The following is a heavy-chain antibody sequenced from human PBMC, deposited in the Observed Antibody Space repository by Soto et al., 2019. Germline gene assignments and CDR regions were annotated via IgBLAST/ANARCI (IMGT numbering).Heavy chain of an antibody. CDR2: IYYSGST. CDR1: GGSISSYY. V-gene: IGHV4-59*01. CDR3: VRDDFRAAVSLFYFEN. J-gene: IGHJ4*02. D-gene: IGHD6-13*01. Sequence: ETLSLTCTVSGGSISSYYWSWIRQPPGKGLEWIGYIYYSGSTNYNPSLKSRVTISVDTSKNQFSLKLSSVTAADTALYYCVRDDFRAAVSLFYFENWGQGTQVTVSS.